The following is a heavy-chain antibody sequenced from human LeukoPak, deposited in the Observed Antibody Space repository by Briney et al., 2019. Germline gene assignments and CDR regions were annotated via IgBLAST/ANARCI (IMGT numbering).Heavy chain of an antibody. V-gene: IGHV3-74*01. CDR3: ARDRSGSGWYYYYYGMDV. CDR1: GFTFSSYW. Sequence: GGSLRLSCAASGFTFSSYWMHWVRQAPGKGLVWVSRINNDGSSTSYADSVRGRFTLSRDNAKNSLYLQMNSLRAEDTAVYYCARDRSGSGWYYYYYGMDVWGQGTTVTVSS. D-gene: IGHD6-19*01. J-gene: IGHJ6*02. CDR2: INNDGSST.